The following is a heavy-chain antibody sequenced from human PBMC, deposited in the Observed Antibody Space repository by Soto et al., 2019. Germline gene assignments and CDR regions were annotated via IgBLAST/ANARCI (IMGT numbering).Heavy chain of an antibody. D-gene: IGHD3-10*01. CDR3: AHTLPWFRELYYHYLFGMGG. V-gene: IGHV2-5*02. Sequence: QITLKESGPTLVKPTQTLTLTCTFSGFSLSTSGVGVGWIRQPPGKALEWLALIYWDDDKRYSPSLKSRPTITQGHSQNQGVPKMTHQDPVDTAHYFCAHTLPWFRELYYHYLFGMGGWGQGTTVPGSS. CDR1: GFSLSTSGVG. CDR2: IYWDDDK. J-gene: IGHJ6*02.